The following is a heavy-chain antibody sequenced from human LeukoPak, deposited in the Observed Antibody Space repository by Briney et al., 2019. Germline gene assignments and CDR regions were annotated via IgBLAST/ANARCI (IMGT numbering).Heavy chain of an antibody. J-gene: IGHJ4*02. CDR1: GFTVSSNY. V-gene: IGHV3-66*01. Sequence: GGSLRLSCAASGFTVSSNYMSWVRQAPGKGLEWVSVIYSGGSTYYADSVKGRFTISRDNSKNTLYLQMNGLRAEDTAVYYCARAVRIWFGEPGYFDYWGQGTLVTVSS. CDR3: ARAVRIWFGEPGYFDY. CDR2: IYSGGST. D-gene: IGHD3-10*01.